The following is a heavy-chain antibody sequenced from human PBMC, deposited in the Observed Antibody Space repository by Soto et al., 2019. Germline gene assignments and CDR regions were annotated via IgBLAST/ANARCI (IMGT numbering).Heavy chain of an antibody. J-gene: IGHJ5*01. Sequence: PGGSLRLSCAASGFRFSTYDMDWLRQAPGKGPEWIAHISTTSFTIYYADSVKGRFTISRDNARNSLYLEMNSLRDEDTAVYYCARDRCYDGTCYSASDSWGQGTLVTVPS. V-gene: IGHV3-48*02. CDR3: ARDRCYDGTCYSASDS. D-gene: IGHD2-15*01. CDR1: GFRFSTYD. CDR2: ISTTSFTI.